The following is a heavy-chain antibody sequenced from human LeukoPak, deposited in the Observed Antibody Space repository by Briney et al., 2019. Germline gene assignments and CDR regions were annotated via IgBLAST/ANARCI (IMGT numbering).Heavy chain of an antibody. J-gene: IGHJ6*03. CDR3: ARIGPGGTTFGILMIISSYYDMDF. V-gene: IGHV3-7*03. CDR2: IRQDGSAK. CDR1: GFAFSSYW. D-gene: IGHD3-3*01. Sequence: GGSLRLSCAASGFAFSSYWMSWVRQAPGKGLEWVASIRQDGSAKYYVESVKGRFTISRDNANNLVYLQMNSLRAEDTAVYYCARIGPGGTTFGILMIISSYYDMDFWGKGTTVTVSS.